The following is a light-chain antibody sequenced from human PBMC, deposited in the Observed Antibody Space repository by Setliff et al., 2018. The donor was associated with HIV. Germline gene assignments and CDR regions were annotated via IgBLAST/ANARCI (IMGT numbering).Light chain of an antibody. CDR1: SSDIGVYDY. CDR2: DVS. V-gene: IGLV2-14*03. CDR3: QSYDSSLSGYV. J-gene: IGLJ1*01. Sequence: QSVLAQAASVSGSPGQSISISCTGTSSDIGVYDYVSWYQQHPGKAPKLMLYDVSRRPSAISTRFSGSKSGTSASLAITGLQAEDEADYYCQSYDSSLSGYVFGTGTKVTVL.